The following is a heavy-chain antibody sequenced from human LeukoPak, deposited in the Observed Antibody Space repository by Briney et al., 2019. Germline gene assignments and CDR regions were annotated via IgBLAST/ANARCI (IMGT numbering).Heavy chain of an antibody. Sequence: GGSLRLSCAASGFTFSSYWMHWVRQAPGKGLVWVSRINRDGRSTSCADSVKGRFTISRDNAKNTLYLQMNNLRAEDTAVYYCARVSTFGGNSEGNFDYWGQGTLVTVSS. V-gene: IGHV3-74*01. J-gene: IGHJ4*02. CDR2: INRDGRST. CDR1: GFTFSSYW. CDR3: ARVSTFGGNSEGNFDY. D-gene: IGHD4-23*01.